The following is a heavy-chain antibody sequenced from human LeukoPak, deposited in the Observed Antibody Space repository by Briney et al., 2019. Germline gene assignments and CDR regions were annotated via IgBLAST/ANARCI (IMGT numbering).Heavy chain of an antibody. D-gene: IGHD3-10*01. CDR1: GGSISSGGYY. Sequence: SETLSLTCTVSGGSISSGGYYWSWIRQHPGKGLEWIGYIYYSGSTYYNPSLKSRVTISVDMSKNQFSLKLSSVTAADTAVYYCARANSGSYDNWFDPWGQGTLVTVSS. CDR2: IYYSGST. V-gene: IGHV4-31*03. CDR3: ARANSGSYDNWFDP. J-gene: IGHJ5*02.